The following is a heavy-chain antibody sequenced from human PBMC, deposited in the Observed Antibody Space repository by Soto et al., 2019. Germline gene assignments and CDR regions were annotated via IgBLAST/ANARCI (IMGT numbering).Heavy chain of an antibody. J-gene: IGHJ4*02. CDR3: ARAHYYYDSSGYWAY. Sequence: GGSLRLSCAASGFTFSSYSMNWVRQAPGKGLEWVSSISSSSSYIYYADSVKGRFTISRDNAKNSLYLQMNSLRAEDTAVYYCARAHYYYDSSGYWAYWGQGTLVTVSS. V-gene: IGHV3-21*01. D-gene: IGHD3-22*01. CDR1: GFTFSSYS. CDR2: ISSSSSYI.